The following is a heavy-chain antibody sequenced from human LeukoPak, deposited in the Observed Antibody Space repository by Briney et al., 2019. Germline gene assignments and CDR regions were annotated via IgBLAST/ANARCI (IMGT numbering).Heavy chain of an antibody. CDR2: INPSGGST. J-gene: IGHJ3*02. Sequence: ASVTVSCKASGYTFTGYYLHWVRQAPGQGLEWMGIINPSGGSTSYAQKFQGRVTMTRDTSTSTVYMELSSLRSEDTAVYYCARGGYEAFDIWGQGTMVTVSS. CDR3: ARGGYEAFDI. V-gene: IGHV1-46*01. D-gene: IGHD5-18*01. CDR1: GYTFTGYY.